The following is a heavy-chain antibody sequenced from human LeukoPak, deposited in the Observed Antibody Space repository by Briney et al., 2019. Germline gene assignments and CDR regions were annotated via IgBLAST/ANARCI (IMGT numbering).Heavy chain of an antibody. CDR3: ARDAPYDFWSGYYLDY. V-gene: IGHV1-69*04. J-gene: IGHJ4*02. CDR1: GGTFSSYA. Sequence: ASVKVSCKASGGTFSSYAISWVRQAPGQGLEWMGRIIPILGIANYAQKFQGRVTITADKSTSTAYMELSSLRSDDTAVYYCARDAPYDFWSGYYLDYWGQGTLVTVSS. CDR2: IIPILGIA. D-gene: IGHD3-3*01.